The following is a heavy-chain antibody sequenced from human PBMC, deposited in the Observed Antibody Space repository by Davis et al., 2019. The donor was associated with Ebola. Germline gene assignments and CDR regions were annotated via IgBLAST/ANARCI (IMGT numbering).Heavy chain of an antibody. V-gene: IGHV3-23*01. CDR3: HFWRKYSESR. CDR1: GSTFSSYA. CDR2: IIGSGGYT. D-gene: IGHD1-26*01. J-gene: IGHJ3*01. Sequence: GGSLRPSCPPSGSTFSSYAMSWVRHAPGPVLPWVPIIIGSGGYTYYADSVKGRFTISRDNSKNTLYLQMNSLRAEDTAVHYCHFWRKYSESRWGQGTMVTVSS.